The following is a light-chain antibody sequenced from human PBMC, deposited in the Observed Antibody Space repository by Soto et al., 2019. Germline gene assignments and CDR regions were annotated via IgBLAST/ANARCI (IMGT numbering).Light chain of an antibody. CDR1: SSNIGINY. J-gene: IGLJ2*01. CDR2: RNN. CDR3: AAWDDSLSGVV. V-gene: IGLV1-47*01. Sequence: QSVLTQPSSASGTPGQRVTISCSGSSSNIGINYVHWHQQLPGTAPKLLIYRNNQRPSGVPDRFSASKSGTSASLAISGLRSEDEADYYCAAWDDSLSGVVFGGGTKLTVL.